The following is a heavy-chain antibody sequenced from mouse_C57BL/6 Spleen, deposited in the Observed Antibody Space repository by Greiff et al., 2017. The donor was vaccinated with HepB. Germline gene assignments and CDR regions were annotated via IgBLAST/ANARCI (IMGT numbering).Heavy chain of an antibody. CDR3: AKNGKDLRGVTTTGYYFDY. CDR2: IWRGGST. Sequence: QVQLQQSGPGLVQPSQSLSITCTVSGFSLTSYGVHWVRQSPGKGLEWLGVIWRGGSTDYNAAFMSRLSITKDNSKSQVFFKMNSLQADDTAIYYCAKNGKDLRGVTTTGYYFDYWGQGTTLTVSS. J-gene: IGHJ2*01. CDR1: GFSLTSYG. V-gene: IGHV2-5*01. D-gene: IGHD2-2*01.